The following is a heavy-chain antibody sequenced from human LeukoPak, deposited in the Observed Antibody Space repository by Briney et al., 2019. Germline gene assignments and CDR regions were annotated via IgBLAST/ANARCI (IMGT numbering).Heavy chain of an antibody. J-gene: IGHJ4*02. CDR2: IYYSGRT. CDR3: VRIEYSSSIDY. Sequence: SETLSLTCTVSGGSISSGSSYWGWIRQPPGKGLECIGSIYYSGRTYYNPSLKSRVTISVDTSKNQFSLKLTSVTAADTAVYYCVRIEYSSSIDYWGQGTLVTVSS. CDR1: GGSISSGSSY. D-gene: IGHD6-6*01. V-gene: IGHV4-39*07.